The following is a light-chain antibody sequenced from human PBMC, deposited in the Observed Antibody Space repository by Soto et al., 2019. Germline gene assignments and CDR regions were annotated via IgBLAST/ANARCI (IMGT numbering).Light chain of an antibody. CDR1: SSDVGAYNY. J-gene: IGLJ1*01. V-gene: IGLV2-8*01. CDR2: EVS. CDR3: ASFTSISTYV. Sequence: QSALTQPPSASGSVGQSLTISCTGTSSDVGAYNYVSWYQQHPGKAPKLMIYEVSKRPSGVPDRFSGSKSGYTASLTVSGLQAEDEADYYCASFTSISTYVFGTGTKVTVL.